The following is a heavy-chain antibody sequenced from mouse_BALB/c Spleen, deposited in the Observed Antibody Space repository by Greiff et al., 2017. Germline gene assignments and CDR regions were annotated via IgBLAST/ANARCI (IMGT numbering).Heavy chain of an antibody. CDR1: GFTFSSYG. CDR2: ISSGGSYT. D-gene: IGHD2-4*01. V-gene: IGHV5-6*01. J-gene: IGHJ3*01. CDR3: ARLGDYDVGFAY. Sequence: EVQVVESGGDLVKPGGSLKLSCAASGFTFSSYGMSWVRQTPDKRLEWVATISSGGSYTYYPDSVKGRFTISRDNAKNTLYLQMSSLKSEDTAMYYCARLGDYDVGFAYWGQGTLVTVSA.